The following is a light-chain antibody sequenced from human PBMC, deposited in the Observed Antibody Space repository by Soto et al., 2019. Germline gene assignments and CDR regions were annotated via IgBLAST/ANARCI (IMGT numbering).Light chain of an antibody. CDR1: QSLSSW. CDR3: QQYNSYPLT. CDR2: DAS. J-gene: IGKJ4*01. V-gene: IGKV1-5*01. Sequence: DIQMTQSPSTLSASVGYRVTITCRASQSLSSWLAWYQQKPGKAPKLLIFDASSLESGVPSRFSGRGSGTEFTLTISSLQPDDFATYYCQQYNSYPLTFGGGTKVDI.